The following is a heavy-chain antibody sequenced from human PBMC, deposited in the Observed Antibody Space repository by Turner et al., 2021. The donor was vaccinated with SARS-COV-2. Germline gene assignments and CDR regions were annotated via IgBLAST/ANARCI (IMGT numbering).Heavy chain of an antibody. Sequence: VQLLESGGGLVLPGGSLRRSCAASGFNFRSYVMSWVRQDPERWLGWVSTRSKDGANTYYAGSVRGRFTISRDNTKNTLYLQMNSLRAEDTDRYYCVNGGSCSGGTCEGLFNYWGQGTLVTVSS. CDR2: RSKDGANT. CDR3: VNGGSCSGGTCEGLFNY. J-gene: IGHJ4*02. V-gene: IGHV3-23*01. CDR1: GFNFRSYV. D-gene: IGHD2-15*01.